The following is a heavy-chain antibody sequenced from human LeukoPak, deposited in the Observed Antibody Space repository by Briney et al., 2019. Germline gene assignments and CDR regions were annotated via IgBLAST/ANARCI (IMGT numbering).Heavy chain of an antibody. D-gene: IGHD6-13*01. Sequence: SETLSLTCTVSGGSISSYYWSWIRQPPGKGLEWIGYIYYSGTTNYNPSLKSRVTISVDTSKNQFSLKLSSVTAADTVVYYCARGVYIAAAQYGYWGQGTLVTVSS. CDR1: GGSISSYY. CDR3: ARGVYIAAAQYGY. V-gene: IGHV4-59*01. J-gene: IGHJ4*02. CDR2: IYYSGTT.